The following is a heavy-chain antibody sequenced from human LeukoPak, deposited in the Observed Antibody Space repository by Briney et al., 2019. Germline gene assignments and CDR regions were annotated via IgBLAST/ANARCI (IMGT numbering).Heavy chain of an antibody. V-gene: IGHV1-2*02. CDR2: INPNSGGT. CDR1: GYTFTGYY. D-gene: IGHD2-2*02. CDR3: ARGHLDIVVVPAAIRNWFDP. J-gene: IGHJ5*02. Sequence: ASVKVSCKASGYTFTGYYMHWVRQAPGQGLEWMGWINPNSGGTNYAQKFQGRVTMTRDTSISTAYMELSRLRSDDTAVYYCARGHLDIVVVPAAIRNWFDPWGQGTLVTVSS.